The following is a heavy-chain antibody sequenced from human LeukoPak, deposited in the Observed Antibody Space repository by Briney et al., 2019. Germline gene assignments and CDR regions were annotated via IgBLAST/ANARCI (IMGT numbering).Heavy chain of an antibody. V-gene: IGHV3-33*01. CDR2: TWYDGSNK. CDR3: ARDPSSYYDFWSGYYNSFDY. D-gene: IGHD3-3*01. Sequence: GRSLRLSCAASGFTFSSYGMHWVRQAPGKGLEWVAVTWYDGSNKYYADSVKGRFTISRDNSKNTLYLQMNSLRAEDTAVYYCARDPSSYYDFWSGYYNSFDYWGQGTLVTVSS. CDR1: GFTFSSYG. J-gene: IGHJ4*02.